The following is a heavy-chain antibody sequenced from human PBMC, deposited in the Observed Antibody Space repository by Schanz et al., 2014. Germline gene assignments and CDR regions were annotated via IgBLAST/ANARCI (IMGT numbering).Heavy chain of an antibody. J-gene: IGHJ4*02. Sequence: QVQLVQSGAEVKKPGASVKVSCKASGYTFISYFIHWVRQAPGQGLEWMGIINPTGGSTSYAQRFQGRVTITADKSTSTAYIDLRSLRSEDTALYYCAREVGSSRSFDSWGQGTLVTVSS. CDR1: GYTFISYF. D-gene: IGHD6-13*01. CDR2: INPTGGST. CDR3: AREVGSSRSFDS. V-gene: IGHV1-46*01.